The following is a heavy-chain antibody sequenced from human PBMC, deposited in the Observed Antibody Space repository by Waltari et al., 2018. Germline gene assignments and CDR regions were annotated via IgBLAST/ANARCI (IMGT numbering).Heavy chain of an antibody. CDR3: ARQNGGWVLPDY. D-gene: IGHD2-15*01. CDR2: IFYRGGT. CDR1: GDSVSNKNYY. V-gene: IGHV4-39*01. J-gene: IGHJ4*02. Sequence: QLQLQESGPGLVKPSETLSLTCTVSGDSVSNKNYYWGWIRQPPGKGRDGIASIFYRGGTNNNPSLKRRLNMSENTSKNHFSLKLSSGTAADTAVYYCARQNGGWVLPDYWGQGTLVTVSS.